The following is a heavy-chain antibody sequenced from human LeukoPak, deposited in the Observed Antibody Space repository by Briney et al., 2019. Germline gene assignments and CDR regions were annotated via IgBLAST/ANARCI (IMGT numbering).Heavy chain of an antibody. CDR1: GFTFSSYA. CDR2: ISVNGGTT. Sequence: GGSLRLSCAASGFTFSSYAMTWVRQAPGKGLEWVSSISVNGGTTYYADSVKGRFTISRDSSKNTLYLQMNSLRAEDTAVYYCAKDIGDLLNPYFDYWGQGTLVTVSS. V-gene: IGHV3-23*01. J-gene: IGHJ4*02. D-gene: IGHD2-2*02. CDR3: AKDIGDLLNPYFDY.